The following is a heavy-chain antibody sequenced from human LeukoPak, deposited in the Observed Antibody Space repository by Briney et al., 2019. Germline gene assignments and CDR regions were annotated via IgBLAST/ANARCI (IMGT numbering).Heavy chain of an antibody. V-gene: IGHV3-66*02. J-gene: IGHJ4*02. Sequence: GGSLRLSCAASGFTVSSNYMSWVRQAPGKGLEWVSVTYNGDTTYYADSVKGRFTISGDNSKNTLFLQMNSLRAEDTAVYYCARAWSAYYPSDYWGQGTLVTVSS. CDR2: TYNGDTT. CDR3: ARAWSAYYPSDY. CDR1: GFTVSSNY. D-gene: IGHD3-3*01.